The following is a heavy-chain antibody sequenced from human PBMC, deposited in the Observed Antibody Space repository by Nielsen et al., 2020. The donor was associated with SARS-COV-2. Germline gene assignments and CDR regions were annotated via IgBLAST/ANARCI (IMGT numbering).Heavy chain of an antibody. V-gene: IGHV6-1*01. D-gene: IGHD6-6*01. J-gene: IGHJ6*02. CDR3: ARSQLVRRDYYYYGMDV. Sequence: WIRQSPSRGLEWLGRTYYRSKWYNDYAVSVKSRITINPDTSKNQFSLKLSSVTAADTAVYYCARSQLVRRDYYYYGMDVWGQGTTVTVSS. CDR2: TYYRSKWYN.